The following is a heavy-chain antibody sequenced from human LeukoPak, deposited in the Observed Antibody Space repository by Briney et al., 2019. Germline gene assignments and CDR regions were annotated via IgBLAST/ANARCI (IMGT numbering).Heavy chain of an antibody. CDR2: INHSGST. Sequence: PSETLSLTCAVYGGSFSGYYWSWIRQPPGKGLGWIGEINHSGSTNYNPSLKSRVTISVDTSKNQFSLKLSSVTAADTAVYYCARAHYTFSRYGGFDYWGQGTLVTVSS. CDR1: GGSFSGYY. CDR3: ARAHYTFSRYGGFDY. D-gene: IGHD3-3*01. J-gene: IGHJ4*02. V-gene: IGHV4-34*01.